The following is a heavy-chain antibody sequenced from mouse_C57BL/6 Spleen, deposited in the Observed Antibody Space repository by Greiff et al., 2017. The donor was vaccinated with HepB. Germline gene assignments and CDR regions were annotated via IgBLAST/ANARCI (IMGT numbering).Heavy chain of an antibody. D-gene: IGHD4-1*01. CDR3: ARKNWEDYFDY. J-gene: IGHJ2*01. V-gene: IGHV1-50*01. CDR2: IDPSDSYT. Sequence: QVQLQQSGAELVKPGASVKLSCKASGYTFTSYWMQWVKQRPGQGLEWIGEIDPSDSYTNYNQKFKGKATLTVDTSSSTAYMQLSSLTSEDSAVYYCARKNWEDYFDYWGQGTTLTVSS. CDR1: GYTFTSYW.